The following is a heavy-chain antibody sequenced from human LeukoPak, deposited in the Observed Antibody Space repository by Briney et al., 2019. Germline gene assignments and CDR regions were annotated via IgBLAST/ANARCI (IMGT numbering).Heavy chain of an antibody. V-gene: IGHV3-30*03. D-gene: IGHD3-22*01. J-gene: IGHJ4*02. CDR1: GITFSSYG. Sequence: PGGSLRLSCAASGITFSSYGMHWVRQAPGKGLEWVAVISYDGSNKYYADSVKGRFTISRDNSKNTLYLQMNSLRADDTAVYYCARDLRLSYDSSGYYWAPGYWGQGTLVTVSS. CDR2: ISYDGSNK. CDR3: ARDLRLSYDSSGYYWAPGY.